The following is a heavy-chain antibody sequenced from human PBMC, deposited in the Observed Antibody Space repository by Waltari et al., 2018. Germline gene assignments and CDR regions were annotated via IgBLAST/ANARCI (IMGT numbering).Heavy chain of an antibody. D-gene: IGHD5-12*01. V-gene: IGHV3-33*01. Sequence: VAVIWYDGSNKYYADSEKGRFTISRDNSKNTLYLQMNSLRAEDTAVYYCARDQWLQFSYYYYGMDVWGQGTTVTVSS. CDR3: ARDQWLQFSYYYYGMDV. J-gene: IGHJ6*02. CDR2: IWYDGSNK.